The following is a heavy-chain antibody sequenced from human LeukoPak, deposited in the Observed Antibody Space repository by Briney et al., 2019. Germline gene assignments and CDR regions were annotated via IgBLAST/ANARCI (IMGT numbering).Heavy chain of an antibody. J-gene: IGHJ4*02. V-gene: IGHV3-23*01. Sequence: GFTFSSYXXSWVRQAPGKGLEXGAAIIGSGGSTYYADCVKGRFTISRDNSKNTLYLQINSLRAEDTAVYYCAKPWCSSTSCPFDYWGQGTLVTVSS. D-gene: IGHD2-2*01. CDR2: IIGSGGST. CDR1: GFTFSSYX. CDR3: AKPWCSSTSCPFDY.